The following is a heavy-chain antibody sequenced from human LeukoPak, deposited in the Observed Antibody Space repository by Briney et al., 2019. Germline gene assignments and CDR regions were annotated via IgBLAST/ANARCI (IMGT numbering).Heavy chain of an antibody. CDR2: IYYSGST. CDR1: GVTTGNDYYY. V-gene: IGHV4-39*07. J-gene: IGHJ4*02. Sequence: SETLSLTCTVSGVTTGNDYYYWGWIRQPPGKGLEWIGSIYYSGSTYYNPSLKSRVTISVDTSKNQFSLKVRSVTAADTAVYYCARDLRAGDLAPDYWGQGTLVTVSS. CDR3: ARDLRAGDLAPDY. D-gene: IGHD7-27*01.